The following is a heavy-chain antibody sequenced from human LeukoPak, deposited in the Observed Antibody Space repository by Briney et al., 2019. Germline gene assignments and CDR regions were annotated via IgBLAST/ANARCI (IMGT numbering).Heavy chain of an antibody. Sequence: GGSLRFSCAASGFTVSSNYMSWVHQAPGKGLEWVSVIYSGGSTYYADSVKGRFAISRDNSKNTLYLQMNSLRAEDTAVYYCASGGGYSYGDFDYWGQGTLVTVSS. V-gene: IGHV3-53*01. CDR1: GFTVSSNY. CDR3: ASGGGYSYGDFDY. J-gene: IGHJ4*02. D-gene: IGHD5-18*01. CDR2: IYSGGST.